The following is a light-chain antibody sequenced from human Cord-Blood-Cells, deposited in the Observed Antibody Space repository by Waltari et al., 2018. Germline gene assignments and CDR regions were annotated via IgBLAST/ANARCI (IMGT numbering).Light chain of an antibody. J-gene: IGLJ2*01. CDR3: QAWDSSTAV. CDR1: QLGANY. V-gene: IGLV3-1*01. CDR2: QDS. Sequence: SYELTQLPSVSVSPGQKATLTCPGVQLGANYASRYQQKPGQSPVLVIYQDSQRPSGIPERFSGSNSGNTATLTISGTQAMDEADYYCQAWDSSTAVFGGGTKLTVL.